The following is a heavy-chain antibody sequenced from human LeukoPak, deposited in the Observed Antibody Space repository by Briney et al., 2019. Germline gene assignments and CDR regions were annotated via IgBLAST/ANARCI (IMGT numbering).Heavy chain of an antibody. J-gene: IGHJ5*02. D-gene: IGHD1-14*01. CDR3: AKDTTPPKAGFDP. CDR1: GFTFSSYG. CDR2: IRYDGSNK. Sequence: QSGVSLRLSCAASGFTFSSYGMHWVRQAPGKGLEWVAFIRYDGSNKYYADSVKGRFTISRDNSKNTLYLQMNSLRAEDTAVYYCAKDTTPPKAGFDPWGQGTLVTVSS. V-gene: IGHV3-30*02.